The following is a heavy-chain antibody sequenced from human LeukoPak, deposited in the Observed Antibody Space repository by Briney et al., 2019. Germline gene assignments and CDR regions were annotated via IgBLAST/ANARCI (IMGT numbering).Heavy chain of an antibody. CDR1: GGSISSGDYY. D-gene: IGHD2-2*01. Sequence: PSETLSLTCTVSGGSISSGDYYWSWIRQPPGKGLEWIGYIYTSGSTNYNPSLKSRVTMSVDTSKNQFSLKLSSVTAADTAVYYCARIHGTYCSSTSCYPAYYFDYWGQGTLVTVSS. CDR3: ARIHGTYCSSTSCYPAYYFDY. J-gene: IGHJ4*02. CDR2: IYTSGST. V-gene: IGHV4-61*08.